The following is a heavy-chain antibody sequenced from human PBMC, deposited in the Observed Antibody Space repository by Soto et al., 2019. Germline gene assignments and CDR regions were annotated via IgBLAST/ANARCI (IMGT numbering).Heavy chain of an antibody. CDR1: GGSISSYY. CDR2: IYYSGST. V-gene: IGHV4-59*08. CDR3: ARLAAAVDY. J-gene: IGHJ4*02. D-gene: IGHD6-13*01. Sequence: SETLSLTCTVSGGSISSYYWSWIRQPPGKGLEWIGYIYYSGSTNYNPSLKSRVTISVDTSKNQFSLKLSSVTAADTAVYYCARLAAAVDYWGQGTLVTVSS.